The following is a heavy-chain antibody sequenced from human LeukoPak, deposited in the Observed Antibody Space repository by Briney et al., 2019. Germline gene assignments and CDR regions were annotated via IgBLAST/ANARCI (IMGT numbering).Heavy chain of an antibody. CDR1: GGSISGYY. V-gene: IGHV4-59*08. D-gene: IGHD6-6*01. J-gene: IGHJ4*02. CDR2: IYYSGST. CDR3: ARHTAGSGIAARPDY. Sequence: SETLSLTCTVSGGSISGYYWSWIRQPPGKGLEWIGYIYYSGSTNYNPSLKSRVTISVDTSKNQFSLKLSSVTAADTAVYYCARHTAGSGIAARPDYWGQGTLVTVSS.